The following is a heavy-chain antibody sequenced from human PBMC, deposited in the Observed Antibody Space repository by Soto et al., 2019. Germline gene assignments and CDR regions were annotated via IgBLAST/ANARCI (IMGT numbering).Heavy chain of an antibody. CDR2: MNPNSGNT. D-gene: IGHD4-17*01. CDR3: ARVNYGNYYYYYGMDV. J-gene: IGHJ6*02. V-gene: IGHV1-8*02. Sequence: ASVKVSCKAPGYTLTSYYMHWVRQAPGQGLEWMGWMNPNSGNTGYAQKFQGRVTMTRNTSISTAYMELSSLRSEDTAVYYCARVNYGNYYYYYGMDVWGQGTTVTVSS. CDR1: GYTLTSYY.